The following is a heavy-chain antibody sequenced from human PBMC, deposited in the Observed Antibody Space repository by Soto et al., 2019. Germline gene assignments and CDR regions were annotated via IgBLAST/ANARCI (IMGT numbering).Heavy chain of an antibody. Sequence: SETLSLTCTVSGGSISSYYWSWIRQPPGKGLEWIGYIYYSGSTNYNPSLKSRVTISVDTSKNQFSLKLSSVTAAATAVYYCARQKDSSGWYSTFDIWGQGTMVTVSS. V-gene: IGHV4-59*08. D-gene: IGHD6-19*01. CDR3: ARQKDSSGWYSTFDI. CDR2: IYYSGST. J-gene: IGHJ3*02. CDR1: GGSISSYY.